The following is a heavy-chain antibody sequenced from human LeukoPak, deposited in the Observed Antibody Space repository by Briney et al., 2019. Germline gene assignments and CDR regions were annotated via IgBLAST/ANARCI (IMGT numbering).Heavy chain of an antibody. CDR1: GWTFSSYA. Sequence: SVKVSCKASGWTFSSYAISWVRQAPGQGLEWMGGIIPIFGTANYAQKFQGRVTITADESTSTAYMELSSLRSEDTAVYYCARGYQPLSSWFDPWGQGTLVTVSS. D-gene: IGHD2-2*01. CDR2: IIPIFGTA. J-gene: IGHJ5*02. V-gene: IGHV1-69*13. CDR3: ARGYQPLSSWFDP.